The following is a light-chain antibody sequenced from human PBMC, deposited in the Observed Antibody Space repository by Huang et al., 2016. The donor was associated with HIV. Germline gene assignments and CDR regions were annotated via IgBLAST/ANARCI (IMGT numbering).Light chain of an antibody. J-gene: IGKJ5*01. CDR1: QSIATY. CDR2: SAS. Sequence: IQMTQYPTSLSASVGDRVSIVCRASQSIATYLNWYQQKPGKAPKLVSSSASTLPSGVPSMFSGSGSGTEFPLTIRGLQLGDFATYYCQQSYSALSSFGPGTRL. V-gene: IGKV1-39*01. CDR3: QQSYSALSS.